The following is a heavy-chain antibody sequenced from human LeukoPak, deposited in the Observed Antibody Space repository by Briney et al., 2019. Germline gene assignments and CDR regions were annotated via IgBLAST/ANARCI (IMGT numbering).Heavy chain of an antibody. D-gene: IGHD6-19*01. CDR1: GYTFTNYY. J-gene: IGHJ5*02. CDR2: VNPRSGDT. V-gene: IGHV1-2*02. Sequence: ASVKVSCKGSGYTFTNYYIHWVRQAPGQGLVWMGRVNPRSGDTKYAHDFEGRVFMTRDTPISTAFMEVRGLRPDDTAVYFCASNIAVSLDGFDPWGQGTLVTVSS. CDR3: ASNIAVSLDGFDP.